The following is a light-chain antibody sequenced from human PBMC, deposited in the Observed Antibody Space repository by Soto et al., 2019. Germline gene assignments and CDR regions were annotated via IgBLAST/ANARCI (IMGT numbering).Light chain of an antibody. Sequence: DIVLTQSPGTLSLSPGAAATLSCRASQSVTNNFLSWYQQKPGQAPRLLIYGATSRATGIPDRFSGSGSGTDFTLTISRLEPEDFAVYYCQQSGRSSWTFGQGTKVEGK. CDR2: GAT. CDR1: QSVTNNF. J-gene: IGKJ1*01. CDR3: QQSGRSSWT. V-gene: IGKV3-20*01.